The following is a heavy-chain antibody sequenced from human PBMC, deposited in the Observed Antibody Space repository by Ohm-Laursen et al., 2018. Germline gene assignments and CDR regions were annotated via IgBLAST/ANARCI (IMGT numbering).Heavy chain of an antibody. V-gene: IGHV1-18*01. J-gene: IGHJ5*02. D-gene: IGHD2-2*01. CDR1: GYTFTSYG. Sequence: ASVKVSCKASGYTFTSYGISWVRQAPGQGLEWMGWISAYNGNTNYAQKLQGRVTMTTDTSTSTAYMELRSLRSDDTAVYYCARPHCSSTSCYLWFDPWGQRTLVTVSS. CDR2: ISAYNGNT. CDR3: ARPHCSSTSCYLWFDP.